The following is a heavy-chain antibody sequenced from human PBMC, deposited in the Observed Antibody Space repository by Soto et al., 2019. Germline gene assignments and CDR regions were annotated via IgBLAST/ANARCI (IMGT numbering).Heavy chain of an antibody. CDR1: GGSISSYY. V-gene: IGHV4-59*08. D-gene: IGHD5-18*01. CDR2: IYYNGST. CDR3: ARRSGYSYGRNYGMDV. Sequence: QVQLQESGPGLVKPSETLSLTCTVSGGSISSYYWSWIRQPPGKGLEWIGYIYYNGSTNYNPSLKSLVTISVYTSKNRFSLKLSSVTAADTAVYYWARRSGYSYGRNYGMDVWGQGTTVTVSA. J-gene: IGHJ6*01.